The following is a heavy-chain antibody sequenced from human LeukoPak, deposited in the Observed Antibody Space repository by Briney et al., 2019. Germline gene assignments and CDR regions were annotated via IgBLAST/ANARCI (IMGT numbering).Heavy chain of an antibody. Sequence: PLRLSCAASGFTFDDYAMHCVRQALGKRLEWGSVIRWNSCSIGYADSVKGRYTVSRDNAKNSLYLQMNSLRAEDMALYYCAKDRQYDILTGSFDYWGQGTLVTVSS. J-gene: IGHJ4*02. CDR3: AKDRQYDILTGSFDY. D-gene: IGHD3-9*01. V-gene: IGHV3-9*03. CDR2: IRWNSCSI. CDR1: GFTFDDYA.